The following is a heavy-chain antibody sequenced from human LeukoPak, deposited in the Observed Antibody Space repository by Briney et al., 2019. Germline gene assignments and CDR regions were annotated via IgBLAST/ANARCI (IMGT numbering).Heavy chain of an antibody. V-gene: IGHV5-51*01. CDR3: ARRQYYYDSSGYLGVTYYFDY. CDR2: IYPGDSDI. J-gene: IGHJ4*02. CDR1: GYSFTDYW. D-gene: IGHD3-22*01. Sequence: GESLKISCWGSGYSFTDYWIGWVRQMPGKGLEWMGIIYPGDSDIRYSPSFQGQVTISADKSISTAYLQWSSLKASDTAMYYCARRQYYYDSSGYLGVTYYFDYWGQGTLVTVSS.